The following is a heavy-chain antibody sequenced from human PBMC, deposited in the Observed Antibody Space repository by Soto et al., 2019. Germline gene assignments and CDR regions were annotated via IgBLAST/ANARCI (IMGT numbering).Heavy chain of an antibody. CDR2: IYTSGST. D-gene: IGHD3-16*01. J-gene: IGHJ6*02. V-gene: IGHV4-4*07. CDR1: GGSISSYY. CDR3: ARDLGTTPPYYYYGMDV. Sequence: SETLSLTCTVPGGSISSYYWSWIRQPAGKGLEWIGRIYTSGSTNYNPSLKSRVTMSVDTSKNQFSLKLSSVTAADTAVYYCARDLGTTPPYYYYGMDVWGQGTTVTVSS.